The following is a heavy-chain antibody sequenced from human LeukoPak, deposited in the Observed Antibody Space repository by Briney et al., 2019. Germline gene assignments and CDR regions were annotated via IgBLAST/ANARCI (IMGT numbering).Heavy chain of an antibody. V-gene: IGHV4-59*01. Sequence: SETLSLTCTVSGGSISSYYWSWIRQPPGKGLEWIGYIYYSGSANYNPSLKSRVTISVKTSKNQFSLKLRSVTAADTAVYYCARVTGYTIEDYFDYWGQGTLVTVSS. D-gene: IGHD3-9*01. CDR1: GGSISSYY. CDR2: IYYSGSA. CDR3: ARVTGYTIEDYFDY. J-gene: IGHJ4*02.